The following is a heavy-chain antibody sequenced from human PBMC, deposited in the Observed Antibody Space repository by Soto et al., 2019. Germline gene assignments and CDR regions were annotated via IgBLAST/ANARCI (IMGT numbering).Heavy chain of an antibody. CDR2: IYYSGST. J-gene: IGHJ6*03. CDR3: ATLFGVVSDYYYMDV. V-gene: IGHV4-59*08. Sequence: SETLSLTCTVSGGSISSYYWSWIRQPPGKGLEWIGYIYYSGSTNYNPSLKSRVTISVDTSKNQFSLKLSSVTAADTAVYYCATLFGVVSDYYYMDVWGKGTTVTVSS. D-gene: IGHD3-3*01. CDR1: GGSISSYY.